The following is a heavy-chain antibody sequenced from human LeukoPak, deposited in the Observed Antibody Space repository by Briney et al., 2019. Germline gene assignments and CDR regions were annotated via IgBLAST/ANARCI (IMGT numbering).Heavy chain of an antibody. Sequence: GGSLSLSCTVSGFTFSSYWMSWVRQAPGKGLERVANIEHDGSTKFYLDSVKGRFTISRDNAKNSLYLQMNNLRAEDTAVYYCARESVGGYDSDYWGQGTLVTVSS. V-gene: IGHV3-7*01. CDR1: GFTFSSYW. D-gene: IGHD3-16*01. J-gene: IGHJ4*02. CDR3: ARESVGGYDSDY. CDR2: IEHDGSTK.